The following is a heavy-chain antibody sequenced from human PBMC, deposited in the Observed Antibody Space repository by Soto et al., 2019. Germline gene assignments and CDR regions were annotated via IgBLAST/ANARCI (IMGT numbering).Heavy chain of an antibody. Sequence: QVQLVQSGAEVKTPGSSVRVSCKASGGTFNSFAIDWVRQAPGQGFEWMGGIIPMSGRPNYAQRLQGRVTFSADKSTNTVYMEVNSLTYEDTAVYYCTRRGHQSANWFDPWGQGTLVTVSS. CDR2: IIPMSGRP. CDR1: GGTFNSFA. J-gene: IGHJ5*02. CDR3: TRRGHQSANWFDP. V-gene: IGHV1-69*06.